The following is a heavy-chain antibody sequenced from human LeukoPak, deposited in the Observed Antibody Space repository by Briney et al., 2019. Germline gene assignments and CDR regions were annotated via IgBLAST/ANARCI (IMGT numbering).Heavy chain of an antibody. D-gene: IGHD3-22*01. Sequence: PSETLSLTCNVSGGSISSYYWSWIRQPPGKGLEWIGYIYDSENTNYNPSLKSRVTISLDTSRNQFSLKLNSVTAADTAVYYCAKSNGYGLIDIWGQGTMVTVSS. CDR3: AKSNGYGLIDI. J-gene: IGHJ3*02. V-gene: IGHV4-59*12. CDR1: GGSISSYY. CDR2: IYDSENT.